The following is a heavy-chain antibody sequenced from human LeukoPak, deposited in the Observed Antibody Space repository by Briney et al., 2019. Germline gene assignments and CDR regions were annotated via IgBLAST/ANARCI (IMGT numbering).Heavy chain of an antibody. J-gene: IGHJ4*02. CDR1: GGSIRSSYYY. Sequence: SETLSLTYTVSGGSIRSSYYYWGWIRQPPGKGLEWIGSIYDSGSTYYNPSLKSRVTISVDTSKNQFSLKLNSVTAADTAVYYCARHYGHWGQGTLVTVSP. CDR3: ARHYGH. D-gene: IGHD3-10*01. CDR2: IYDSGST. V-gene: IGHV4-39*01.